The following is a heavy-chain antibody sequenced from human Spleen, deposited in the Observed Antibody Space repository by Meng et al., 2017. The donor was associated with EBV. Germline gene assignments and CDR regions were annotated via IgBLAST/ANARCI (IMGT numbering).Heavy chain of an antibody. J-gene: IGHJ4*02. CDR1: GDSNSRSDYY. CDR3: ARDRGDTKAYDFDY. Sequence: QVQARASGPGLEEAAETLSLSWSVTGDSNSRSDYYGGWSRQPPGKGLEWIGSMSYGGNTYYKPSLKSRVTISVDTSKNQISLQLSSVTAADTAVYYCARDRGDTKAYDFDYWGQGTLVTVSS. V-gene: IGHV4-39*07. CDR2: MSYGGNT. D-gene: IGHD5-18*01.